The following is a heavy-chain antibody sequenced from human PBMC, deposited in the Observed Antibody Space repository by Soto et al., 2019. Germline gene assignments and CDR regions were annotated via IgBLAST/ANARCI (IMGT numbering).Heavy chain of an antibody. Sequence: GGSLRLSCSASGFTFSSYAIHWVRQAPGKRLGYVSAISSNGGSTYYADSGKGRFTISRDNSKNTLYLQMNSLRAEDTAVYYCAKCLGARSAYYYYGMDVWGQGTTVTVSS. V-gene: IGHV3-64*04. J-gene: IGHJ6*02. CDR2: ISSNGGST. CDR3: AKCLGARSAYYYYGMDV. D-gene: IGHD1-26*01. CDR1: GFTFSSYA.